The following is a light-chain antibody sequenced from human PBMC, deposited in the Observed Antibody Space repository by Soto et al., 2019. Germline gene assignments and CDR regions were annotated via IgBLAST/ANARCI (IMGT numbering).Light chain of an antibody. CDR1: TFNIGTNT. V-gene: IGLV1-44*01. Sequence: QSVLTQPPSASGTLGQTITSSCSGSTFNIGTNTVNWFQHLPGSAPKLLIYTNDQRPSGVPDRFSGSRSGTSASLAISGLQSEDEADYYCATWDDSVYVFGTGTKLTVL. CDR3: ATWDDSVYV. CDR2: TND. J-gene: IGLJ1*01.